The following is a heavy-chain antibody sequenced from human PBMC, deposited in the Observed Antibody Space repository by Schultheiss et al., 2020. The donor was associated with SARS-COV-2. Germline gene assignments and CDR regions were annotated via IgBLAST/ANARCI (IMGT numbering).Heavy chain of an antibody. CDR2: ISTSGSSK. CDR3: ARSLWLRGLDAFDI. V-gene: IGHV3-48*03. CDR1: GFTFSTYE. J-gene: IGHJ3*02. D-gene: IGHD5-18*01. Sequence: GESLKISCTASGFTFSTYEMNWVRQAPGKGLEWVSFISTSGSSKYYADSVKGRFTISRDNAESSLYLQMNSLRAEDTAVYYCARSLWLRGLDAFDIWGQGTMVTVSS.